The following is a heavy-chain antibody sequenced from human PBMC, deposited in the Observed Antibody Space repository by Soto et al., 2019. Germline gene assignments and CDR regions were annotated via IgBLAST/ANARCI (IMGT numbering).Heavy chain of an antibody. CDR1: GDSVSSDTVA. D-gene: IGHD3-22*01. CDR2: TYYRSKWYD. CDR3: AKIESRFFYDSTGYYPFDY. Sequence: SQTLSLTCAISGDSVSSDTVAWNWIRQSPSRGFEWLGRTYYRSKWYDDYAESVKSRITINPDTSKNQFSLHLNSVTLEDTAVYYCAKIESRFFYDSTGYYPFDYWGQGTLVTVSS. J-gene: IGHJ4*02. V-gene: IGHV6-1*01.